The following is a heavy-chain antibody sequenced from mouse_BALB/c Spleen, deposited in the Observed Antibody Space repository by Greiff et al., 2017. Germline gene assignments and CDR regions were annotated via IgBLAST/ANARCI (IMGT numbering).Heavy chain of an antibody. CDR2: ISNLAYSI. V-gene: IGHV5-15*02. D-gene: IGHD2-1*01. J-gene: IGHJ2*01. Sequence: DVMLVESGGGLVQPGGSRKLSCAASGFTFSDYGMAWVRQAPGKGPEWVAFISNLAYSIYYADTVTGRFTISRENAKNTLYLEMSSLRSEDTAMYYCARVYGNPVYPYYFDYWGQGTTLTVSS. CDR1: GFTFSDYG. CDR3: ARVYGNPVYPYYFDY.